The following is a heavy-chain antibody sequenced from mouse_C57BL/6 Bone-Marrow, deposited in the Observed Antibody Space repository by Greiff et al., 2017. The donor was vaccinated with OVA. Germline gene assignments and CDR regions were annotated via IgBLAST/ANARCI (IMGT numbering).Heavy chain of an antibody. J-gene: IGHJ4*01. CDR2: ISDGGSYT. D-gene: IGHD1-1*01. V-gene: IGHV5-4*03. Sequence: EVKLMESGGGLVKPGGSLKLSCAASGFTFSSYAMSWVRQTPEKRLEWVATISDGGSYTYYPDNVKGRFTISRDNAKNNLYLQMSHLKSEDTAMYYCARKTVVARVAMDYWGQGTSVTVSS. CDR3: ARKTVVARVAMDY. CDR1: GFTFSSYA.